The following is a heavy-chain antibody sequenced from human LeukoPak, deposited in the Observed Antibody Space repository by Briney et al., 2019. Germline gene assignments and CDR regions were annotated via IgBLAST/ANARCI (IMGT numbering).Heavy chain of an antibody. CDR1: GGSISSYY. CDR3: AREGSTVVLDY. CDR2: IYYSGST. V-gene: IGHV4-59*01. J-gene: IGHJ4*02. D-gene: IGHD4-23*01. Sequence: SETLSLTCTVSGGSISSYYWSWIRQPPGKGLEWIGDIYYSGSTNYNPSLKSRVTISVDTSKNQFSLKLSSVTAADTAVYYCAREGSTVVLDYWGQGTLVTVSS.